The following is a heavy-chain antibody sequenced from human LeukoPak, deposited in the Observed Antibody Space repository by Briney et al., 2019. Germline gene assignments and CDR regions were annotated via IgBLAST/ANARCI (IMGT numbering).Heavy chain of an antibody. CDR1: GFTFSDYY. Sequence: PGGSLRLSCAASGFTFSDYYMSWLRHAPGKGLEWVSYISSSGSTINYADSVKGRFTISRDNSKNTLYLQMNSLRAEDTAVYYCARDGEAELLWFGELLTSPQGGYDPWGQGTLVTVSS. CDR3: ARDGEAELLWFGELLTSPQGGYDP. J-gene: IGHJ5*02. CDR2: ISSSGSTI. D-gene: IGHD3-10*01. V-gene: IGHV3-11*04.